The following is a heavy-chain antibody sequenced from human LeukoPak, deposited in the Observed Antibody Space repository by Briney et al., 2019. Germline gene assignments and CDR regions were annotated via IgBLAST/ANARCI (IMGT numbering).Heavy chain of an antibody. CDR1: GFTFSSYS. CDR2: ISTSSSYI. CDR3: ARGDVHATLPFDY. Sequence: GGSLRLSCAASGFTFSSYSMNWVRQAPGKGLEWVSSISTSSSYIYYADSVKGRFTISRDNAKNSLNLQMNRLRAEDTAVYYCARGDVHATLPFDYWGQGTLVTVAS. V-gene: IGHV3-21*04. D-gene: IGHD3-16*01. J-gene: IGHJ4*02.